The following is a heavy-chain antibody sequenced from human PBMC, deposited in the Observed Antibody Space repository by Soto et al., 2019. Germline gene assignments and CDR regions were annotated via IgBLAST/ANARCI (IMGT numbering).Heavy chain of an antibody. Sequence: EVQLLDSGGGLVQPGGSLXXSCVXSGFXSXSXAMRXXXQAPGKGLEWVSGISASGGSTYYADSVKGRFTISRDNSKNTLYLQMNSLRAEDTAVYYCATPGLGTGRYFFHDWGQGTLVTVSS. CDR2: ISASGGST. D-gene: IGHD2-8*02. J-gene: IGHJ4*02. CDR1: GFXSXSXA. CDR3: ATPGLGTGRYFFHD. V-gene: IGHV3-23*01.